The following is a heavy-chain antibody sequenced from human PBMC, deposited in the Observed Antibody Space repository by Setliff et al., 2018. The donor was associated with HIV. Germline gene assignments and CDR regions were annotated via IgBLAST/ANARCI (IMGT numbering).Heavy chain of an antibody. J-gene: IGHJ6*02. Sequence: PGGSLRLSCAASGFTFSNYGMHWVRQAPGKGVEWVAVIWYDGSNKYYADSVKGRFTISRDTSKNTLYLKMNSLRAEDTAFYYCAKDHGGVDIVDTIPHHYYYYGMDVWGQGTTVTVSS. CDR1: GFTFSNYG. V-gene: IGHV3-33*06. CDR2: IWYDGSNK. D-gene: IGHD5-12*01. CDR3: AKDHGGVDIVDTIPHHYYYYGMDV.